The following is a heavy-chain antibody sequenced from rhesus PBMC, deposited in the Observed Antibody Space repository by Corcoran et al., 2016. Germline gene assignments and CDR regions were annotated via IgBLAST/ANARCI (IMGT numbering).Heavy chain of an antibody. D-gene: IGHD2-39*01. Sequence: QVQLQESGPVVVKPSETLSLTCAVSGGSISSCTCWRWLRPSPGKGLEWIGGIYGSGGSTEYNPSLKSRVTISIDTSKNQFSLKLSSVTAADTAVYYCARSRGMSAINSLDVWGRGVLVTVSS. CDR2: IYGSGGST. V-gene: IGHV4-93*02. CDR1: GGSISSCTC. J-gene: IGHJ5-2*02. CDR3: ARSRGMSAINSLDV.